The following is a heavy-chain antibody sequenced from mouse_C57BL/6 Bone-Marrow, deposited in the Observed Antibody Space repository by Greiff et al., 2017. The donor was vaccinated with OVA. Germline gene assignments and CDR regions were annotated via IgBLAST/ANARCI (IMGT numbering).Heavy chain of an antibody. CDR2: ISDGGSYT. J-gene: IGHJ4*01. V-gene: IGHV5-4*01. Sequence: EVQGVESGGGLVKPGGSLKLSCAASGFTFSSYAMSWVRQTPEKRLEWVATISDGGSYTYYPDNVKGRFTISRDNAKNNLYLQMSHLKSEDTAMYYCARDRISSSMDYWGQGTSVTVSS. CDR3: ARDRISSSMDY. CDR1: GFTFSSYA.